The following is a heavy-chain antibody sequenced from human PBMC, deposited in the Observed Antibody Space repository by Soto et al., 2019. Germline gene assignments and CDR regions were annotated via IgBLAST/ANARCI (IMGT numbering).Heavy chain of an antibody. CDR3: ARGKQLWKRSYYGMDV. CDR1: GGSFSGYY. D-gene: IGHD5-18*01. J-gene: IGHJ6*02. CDR2: INHSGST. Sequence: SETLSLTCAVYGGSFSGYYWSWIRQPPGKGLEWIGEINHSGSTNYNPSLKSRVTISVDTFKNQFSLKLSSVTAADTAVYYCARGKQLWKRSYYGMDVWGQGTTVTVSS. V-gene: IGHV4-34*01.